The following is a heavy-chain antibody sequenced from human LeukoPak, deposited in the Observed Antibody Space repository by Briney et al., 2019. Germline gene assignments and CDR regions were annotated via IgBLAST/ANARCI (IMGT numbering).Heavy chain of an antibody. J-gene: IGHJ4*02. Sequence: GASVKVSCKASGYTFTGHYMHWVRQAPGQGLEWMGWINPNSGGTNYAQKFQGRVTMTRDTSISTAYMELSRLRSDDTAVYYCARVRSGSYYGVLYYWGQGTLVTVSS. CDR2: INPNSGGT. CDR3: ARVRSGSYYGVLYY. V-gene: IGHV1-2*02. CDR1: GYTFTGHY. D-gene: IGHD1-26*01.